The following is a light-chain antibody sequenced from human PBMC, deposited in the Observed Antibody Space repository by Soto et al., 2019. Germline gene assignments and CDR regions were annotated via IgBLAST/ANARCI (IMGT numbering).Light chain of an antibody. Sequence: QSVLTQPPSVSGAPGQRVTISCTGSSSNIGAGYDVHWYQQLPGTTPKLLIYDNTNRPSGVPDRFSASKSGTSVSLAITGLQAEDEADYYCQSYDSSLSRYVFGTGTKVTVL. CDR1: SSNIGAGYD. J-gene: IGLJ1*01. CDR2: DNT. V-gene: IGLV1-40*01. CDR3: QSYDSSLSRYV.